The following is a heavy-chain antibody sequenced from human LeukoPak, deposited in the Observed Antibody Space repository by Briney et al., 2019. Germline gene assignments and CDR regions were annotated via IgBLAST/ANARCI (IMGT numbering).Heavy chain of an antibody. Sequence: PSETLSLTCAVYGGSFSGYYWSWIRQPPGKGLEWIGEINHSGSTNYNPSLKSRVTISVDTSKNQFSLKLSSVTAADTAVYYCARGPRRLRGREGYYYYYMDVWGKGTTVTVSS. J-gene: IGHJ6*03. D-gene: IGHD5-12*01. V-gene: IGHV4-34*01. CDR2: INHSGST. CDR3: ARGPRRLRGREGYYYYYMDV. CDR1: GGSFSGYY.